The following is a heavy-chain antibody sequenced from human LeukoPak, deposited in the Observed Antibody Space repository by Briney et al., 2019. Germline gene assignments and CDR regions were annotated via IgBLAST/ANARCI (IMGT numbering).Heavy chain of an antibody. CDR3: AKESMWFGESNPFDY. V-gene: IGHV3-30*02. J-gene: IGHJ4*02. CDR2: IRYDGSNK. CDR1: GFTFSSYD. D-gene: IGHD3-10*01. Sequence: GGSLRLSCAASGFTFSSYDIHWVRQAPGKGLEWVAFIRYDGSNKYYADSVKGRFTISRDNSKNTLYVQMNSLKAEDTAVYYCAKESMWFGESNPFDYWGQGTLVTVSS.